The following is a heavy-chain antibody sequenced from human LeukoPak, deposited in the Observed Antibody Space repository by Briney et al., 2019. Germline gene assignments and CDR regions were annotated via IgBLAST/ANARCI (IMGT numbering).Heavy chain of an antibody. CDR2: IYYSGST. CDR1: GGSISSSSYY. D-gene: IGHD4-17*01. V-gene: IGHV4-39*07. J-gene: IGHJ4*02. Sequence: PSETLSLTCTVSGGSISSSSYYWGWIRQPPGKGLEWIGSIYYSGSTYYNPSLKSRVTISVDTSKNQFSLKLSSVTAADTAVYCCARVPYGPLDYWGQGTLVTVSS. CDR3: ARVPYGPLDY.